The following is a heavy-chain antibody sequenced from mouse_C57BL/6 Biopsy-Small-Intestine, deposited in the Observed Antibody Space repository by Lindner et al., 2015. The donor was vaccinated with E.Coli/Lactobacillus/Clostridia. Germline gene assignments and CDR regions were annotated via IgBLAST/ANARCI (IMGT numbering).Heavy chain of an antibody. CDR2: INPYNDGT. CDR1: GYTFTSYV. Sequence: VQLQESGPELVKPGASVKMSCKASGYTFTSYVMHWVKQKPGQGLEWIGNINPYNDGTKYNEKFKGKATLTSDKSSSTAYMELSSLTSEDSAVYYCARPWYYDGSYYWFFDVWGAGTTVTVSS. J-gene: IGHJ1*01. CDR3: ARPWYYDGSYYWFFDV. D-gene: IGHD1-1*01. V-gene: IGHV1-14*01.